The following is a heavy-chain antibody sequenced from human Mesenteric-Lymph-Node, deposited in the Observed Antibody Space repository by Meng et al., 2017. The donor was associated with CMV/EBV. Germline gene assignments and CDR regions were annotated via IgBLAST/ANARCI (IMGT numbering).Heavy chain of an antibody. J-gene: IGHJ5*02. CDR1: GYY. Sequence: GYYIHWVRQAPGQGLEWMGWINPYNGVTQYAQKFQDRVTITRNTSMSTAYMELSGLRSEDTAVYYCARVPLAASKRGPAAVIGWFDPWGQGTLVTVSS. CDR3: ARVPLAASKRGPAAVIGWFDP. CDR2: INPYNGVT. D-gene: IGHD2-2*01. V-gene: IGHV1-2*02.